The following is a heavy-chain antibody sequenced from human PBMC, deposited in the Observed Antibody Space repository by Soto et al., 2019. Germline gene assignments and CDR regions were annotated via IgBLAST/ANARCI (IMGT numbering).Heavy chain of an antibody. D-gene: IGHD3-9*01. V-gene: IGHV3-53*01. J-gene: IGHJ4*02. CDR3: ARGYYYIS. CDR2: IYPGGST. Sequence: PGVSLRLSCAASGLTVSNNYMSWVRQAPGKGLEWVSVIYPGGSTYYADSVKGRFTISRDSSTNTLYLQMNTLKPEDTALYYCARGYYYISWGQGT. CDR1: GLTVSNNY.